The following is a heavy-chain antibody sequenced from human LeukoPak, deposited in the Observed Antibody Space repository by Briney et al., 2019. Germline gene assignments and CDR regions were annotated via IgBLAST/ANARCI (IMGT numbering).Heavy chain of an antibody. V-gene: IGHV3-9*01. Sequence: PGGCLRLSCAASGFTFDDYAMHWVRQAPGKGLEWVSGISWNSGSIGYADSVKGRFTISRDNAKNSLYLQMNSLRAEDTALYYCAKDSSSWYGYFDYWGQGTLVTVSS. CDR1: GFTFDDYA. J-gene: IGHJ4*02. D-gene: IGHD6-13*01. CDR2: ISWNSGSI. CDR3: AKDSSSWYGYFDY.